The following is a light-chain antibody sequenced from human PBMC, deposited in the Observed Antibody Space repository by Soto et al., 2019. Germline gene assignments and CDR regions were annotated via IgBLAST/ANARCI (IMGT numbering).Light chain of an antibody. V-gene: IGKV2-28*01. CDR1: QSLLHSNGYNY. Sequence: DIVMTQSPLSLPVTPGEPASISCRSSQSLLHSNGYNYLDWYLQKPGQSPQLLIYLGSNRASGVPDRFSGSGSGTDFPLKISRVEAEDVGVYYCMQALQTPLTVAPGTKVDIK. CDR3: MQALQTPLT. CDR2: LGS. J-gene: IGKJ3*01.